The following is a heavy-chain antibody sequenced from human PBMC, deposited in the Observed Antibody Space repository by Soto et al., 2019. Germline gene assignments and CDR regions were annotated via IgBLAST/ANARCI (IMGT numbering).Heavy chain of an antibody. J-gene: IGHJ6*02. CDR3: AKTHSSGGPMGYFYGMDV. D-gene: IGHD3-3*01. CDR1: GFTFSSYV. Sequence: EVQLLESGGGLVQPGGSLRLSCAASGFTFSSYVMSWVRQAPGKGLEWVSGISGSGGRTFYADPVKGRFTISRDNSKKTLYLQMNGLRAEDTAVYYCAKTHSSGGPMGYFYGMDVWGQGTTVTVSS. CDR2: ISGSGGRT. V-gene: IGHV3-23*01.